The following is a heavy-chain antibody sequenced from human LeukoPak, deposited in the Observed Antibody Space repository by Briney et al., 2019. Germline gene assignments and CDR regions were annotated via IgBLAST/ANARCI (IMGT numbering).Heavy chain of an antibody. CDR2: ISWNSGSI. CDR3: AKAVYYDSSGYYLDY. Sequence: GGSLRLSCAASGFTFDDYAMHWVRQAPGKGLEWVSGISWNSGSIGYADSVKGRFTISRDNVKNSLYLQMNSLRAEDTALYYCAKAVYYDSSGYYLDYWGQGTLVTVSS. V-gene: IGHV3-9*01. D-gene: IGHD3-22*01. J-gene: IGHJ4*02. CDR1: GFTFDDYA.